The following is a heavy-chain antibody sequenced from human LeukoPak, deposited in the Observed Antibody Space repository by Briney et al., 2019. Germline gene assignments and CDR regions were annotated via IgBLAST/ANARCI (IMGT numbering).Heavy chain of an antibody. D-gene: IGHD1-26*01. CDR2: IIPILGIA. CDR3: ARGGGWERGNFDY. J-gene: IGHJ4*02. Sequence: ASVKVSCKASGGTFSSYAISWVRQAPGQGLEWMGRIIPILGIANYAQKFQGRVTITTDESTSTAYMELSSLRSEDTAVYYCARGGGWERGNFDYWGQGTLVTVSS. CDR1: GGTFSSYA. V-gene: IGHV1-69*04.